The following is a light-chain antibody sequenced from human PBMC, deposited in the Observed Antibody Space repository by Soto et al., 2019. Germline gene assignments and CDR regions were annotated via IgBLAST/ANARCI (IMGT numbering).Light chain of an antibody. CDR2: GVT. Sequence: QSALTQPASVSGSPGQSITISCTGTSSDVGGYNYVSWYQQHPGIAPKLLIYGVTNRLSGVSPRFSGSKSGNTASLTISGLQAEDGADYHCSSYTSASTLLYLFGTGTKLTVL. CDR3: SSYTSASTLLYL. J-gene: IGLJ1*01. V-gene: IGLV2-14*01. CDR1: SSDVGGYNY.